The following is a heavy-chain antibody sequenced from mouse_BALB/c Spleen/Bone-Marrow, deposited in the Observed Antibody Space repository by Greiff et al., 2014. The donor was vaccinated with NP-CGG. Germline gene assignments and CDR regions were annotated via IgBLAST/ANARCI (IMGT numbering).Heavy chain of an antibody. CDR1: GFNIKDTY. J-gene: IGHJ3*01. Sequence: VQLQQSGAELVKPGASVKLSCTASGFNIKDTYMHWVKQRPEQGLEWIGRIDPANGNTKYDPKFQGKATITADTSSNTAYLQLRRLTTETSDVYYGDRWDCGRAGFAYWGQGTLVTVSA. D-gene: IGHD1-1*01. CDR2: IDPANGNT. CDR3: DRWDCGRAGFAY. V-gene: IGHV14-3*02.